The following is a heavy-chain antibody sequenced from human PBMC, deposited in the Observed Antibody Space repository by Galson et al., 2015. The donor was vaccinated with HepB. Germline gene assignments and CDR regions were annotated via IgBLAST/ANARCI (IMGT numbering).Heavy chain of an antibody. V-gene: IGHV3-9*01. CDR3: AKDIYGSGSYPCFGY. CDR1: GFTFDDYA. D-gene: IGHD3-10*01. CDR2: ISWNSGSI. Sequence: SLRLSCEASGFTFDDYAMHWVRQAPGKGLEWVSGISWNSGSIGYADSVKGRSTISRDNAKNSLYLQMNSLRAEDTALYYCAKDIYGSGSYPCFGYWGQGTLVTVSS. J-gene: IGHJ4*02.